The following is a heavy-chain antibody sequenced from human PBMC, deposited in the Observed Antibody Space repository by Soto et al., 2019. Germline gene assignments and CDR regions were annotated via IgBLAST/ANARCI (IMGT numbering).Heavy chain of an antibody. J-gene: IGHJ1*01. CDR3: ARRRDGYTSYFQH. CDR2: ISSSSSYI. D-gene: IGHD5-12*01. CDR1: GFTFSSYS. Sequence: EVQLVESGGGLVKPGGSLRLSCAASGFTFSSYSMNWVRQAPGKGLEWVSSISSSSSYIYYADSVKGRFTISRDNAKNSLYLQMNSLRAEDTAVYYCARRRDGYTSYFQHWGQGTLVTVSS. V-gene: IGHV3-21*01.